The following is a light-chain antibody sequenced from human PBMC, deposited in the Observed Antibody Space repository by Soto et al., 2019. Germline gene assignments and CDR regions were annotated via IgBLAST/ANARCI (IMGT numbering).Light chain of an antibody. CDR1: QSVDGN. J-gene: IGKJ1*01. V-gene: IGKV3-15*01. Sequence: EILIPQSQATLSVSPGERATLSCRASQSVDGNLAWYQQKPGQAPRLLIYGASTRATGISARFSGSGSGTEFTLTISSLQSEDFGVYYCQQYNTWWTFCQGTKVDLK. CDR2: GAS. CDR3: QQYNTWWT.